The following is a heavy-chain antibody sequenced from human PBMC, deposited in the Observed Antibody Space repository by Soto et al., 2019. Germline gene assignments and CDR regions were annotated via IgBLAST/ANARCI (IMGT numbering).Heavy chain of an antibody. J-gene: IGHJ6*02. D-gene: IGHD6-25*01. CDR1: GFTFSHAW. V-gene: IGHV3-15*01. CDR3: DTPLHGVTTAGRDPFYYYGMDV. CDR2: IKSESDSGAA. Sequence: GGALRLSCTASGFTFSHAWMHWVRQAPGKGLEWVGRIKSESDSGAADTAAPVKGRFTISRDDSKNTLYLHMNSLKTEDTGVYYCDTPLHGVTTAGRDPFYYYGMDVWGQGTTVTVSS.